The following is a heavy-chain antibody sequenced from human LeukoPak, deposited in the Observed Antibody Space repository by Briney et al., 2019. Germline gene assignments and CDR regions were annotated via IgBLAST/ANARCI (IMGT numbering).Heavy chain of an antibody. Sequence: GGSLRLSCAASGFTFSSYGMHWVRQAPGKGLEWVAVIWYDGSNKYYADSVKGRFTISSDNSKNTLYLQMNSLRAEDTAVYYCASGGGWYYVNAFDIWGQGTMVTVSS. D-gene: IGHD6-19*01. J-gene: IGHJ3*02. CDR1: GFTFSSYG. CDR2: IWYDGSNK. V-gene: IGHV3-33*01. CDR3: ASGGGWYYVNAFDI.